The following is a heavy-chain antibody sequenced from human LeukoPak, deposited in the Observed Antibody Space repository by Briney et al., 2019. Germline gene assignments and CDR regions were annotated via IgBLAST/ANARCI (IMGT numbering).Heavy chain of an antibody. V-gene: IGHV3-21*01. J-gene: IGHJ6*03. CDR2: ISSSSSYI. CDR1: GFTFSSYS. D-gene: IGHD3-10*01. CDR3: ARDLMVRGVRLYYYMDV. Sequence: GGSLRLSCAASGFTFSSYSMNWVRQAPGKGLEWVSSISSSSSYIYYADSVKGRFTISRDNAKNSLYLQMNGLRAEDTAVYYCARDLMVRGVRLYYYMDVWGKGTTVTVSS.